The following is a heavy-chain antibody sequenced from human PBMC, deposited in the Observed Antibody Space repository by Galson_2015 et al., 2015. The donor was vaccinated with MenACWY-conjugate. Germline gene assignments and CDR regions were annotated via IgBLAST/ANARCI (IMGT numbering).Heavy chain of an antibody. CDR1: GFAFSSYA. V-gene: IGHV3-23*01. CDR3: ARRHGEEQRPDY. CDR2: ISGSGGST. D-gene: IGHD6-25*01. Sequence: SLRLSCAASGFAFSSYAMSWVRQAPGKGLEWVSAISGSGGSTYYADSVKGRFTISRDNSKNTLYLQMNSLRDEDTAVYYCARRHGEEQRPDYWGQGTLVTVSS. J-gene: IGHJ4*02.